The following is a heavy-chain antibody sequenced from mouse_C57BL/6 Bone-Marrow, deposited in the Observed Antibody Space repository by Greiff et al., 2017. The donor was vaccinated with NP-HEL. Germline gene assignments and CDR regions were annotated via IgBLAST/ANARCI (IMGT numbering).Heavy chain of an antibody. J-gene: IGHJ1*03. CDR2: IHPNSGST. Sequence: VQLQQPGAELVKPGASVKLSCKASGYTFTSYWMHWVKPGPGPGLEWVGMIHPNSGSTNYNEKFKSKATLTVDKSSSTAYMQLSSLTSEDSAVYYCASSIYYDHDDGYFDVWGTGTTLTVSS. D-gene: IGHD2-4*01. V-gene: IGHV1-64*01. CDR3: ASSIYYDHDDGYFDV. CDR1: GYTFTSYW.